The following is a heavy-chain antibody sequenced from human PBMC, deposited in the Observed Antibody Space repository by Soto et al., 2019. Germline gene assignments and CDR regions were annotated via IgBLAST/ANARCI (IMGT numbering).Heavy chain of an antibody. CDR1: GFTFSSYA. CDR3: ANMPSGVVVAATPSAYYYYYYMDV. D-gene: IGHD2-15*01. V-gene: IGHV3-23*01. Sequence: EVQLLESGVGLVQPGGSLRLSCAASGFTFSSYAMSWVRQAPGKGLEWVSAISGSGGSTYYADSVKGRFTISRDNSKNTLYRQMNSLRAEDTAVYYCANMPSGVVVAATPSAYYYYYYMDVWGKGTTVTVSS. J-gene: IGHJ6*03. CDR2: ISGSGGST.